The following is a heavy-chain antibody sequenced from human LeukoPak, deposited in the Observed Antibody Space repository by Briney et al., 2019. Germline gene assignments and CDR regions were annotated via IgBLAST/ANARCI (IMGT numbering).Heavy chain of an antibody. D-gene: IGHD3-10*01. CDR2: INPNSGGT. Sequence: ASVKVSCKASGYTFTGYYMHWVRQPPGQGLEWMGWINPNSGGTNYAQKLQGRVTMTTDTSTSTAYMELRSLRSDDTAVYYCARVWKGNYYGSGSYSPFDYWGQGTLVTVSS. V-gene: IGHV1-2*02. CDR1: GYTFTGYY. CDR3: ARVWKGNYYGSGSYSPFDY. J-gene: IGHJ4*02.